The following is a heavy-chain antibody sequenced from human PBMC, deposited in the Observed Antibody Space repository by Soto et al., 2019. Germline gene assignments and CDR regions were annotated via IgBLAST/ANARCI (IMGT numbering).Heavy chain of an antibody. D-gene: IGHD3-3*01. CDR2: ISSSSSFI. CDR1: GFTFSNSS. Sequence: EVQLVESGGGLVKPGGSLRLSCTASGFTFSNSSMNWVRQAPGKGLEWLSSISSSSSFIYSADSVKGRFTISRDNAKNSVYLQMDSLGAEDTAIYYCARDQISIFGVLGSGWYFDLWGRGTLVTVSS. CDR3: ARDQISIFGVLGSGWYFDL. V-gene: IGHV3-21*04. J-gene: IGHJ2*01.